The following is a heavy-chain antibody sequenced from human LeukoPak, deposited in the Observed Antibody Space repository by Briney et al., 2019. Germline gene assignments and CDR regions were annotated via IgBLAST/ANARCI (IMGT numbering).Heavy chain of an antibody. CDR2: ISGSGGST. CDR3: AKERGAYYYDSRGPGAFDI. CDR1: GFTFSSYA. V-gene: IGHV3-23*01. D-gene: IGHD3-22*01. J-gene: IGHJ3*02. Sequence: PGGSLRLSCAASGFTFSSYAMSWVRQAPGKGLEWVSAISGSGGSTYYADSVKGRFTISRDNSKNTLYLKMNSLRAEDTAVYYCAKERGAYYYDSRGPGAFDIWGQETMVTVSS.